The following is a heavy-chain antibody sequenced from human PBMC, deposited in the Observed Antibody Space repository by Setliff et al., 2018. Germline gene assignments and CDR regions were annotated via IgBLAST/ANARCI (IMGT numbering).Heavy chain of an antibody. CDR2: IYYTGTT. J-gene: IGHJ5*01. D-gene: IGHD1-1*01. V-gene: IGHV4-39*01. Sequence: SETLSLTCTVSGGSVSSTSYYWGWIRQPPGKGLEWIGIIYYTGTTYYSPSLKSRVTTSVDTSKNQFSLRLTSVTAAGTAIYYCASRTTGPGGWFDYWGQGALVTVSS. CDR1: GGSVSSTSYY. CDR3: ASRTTGPGGWFDY.